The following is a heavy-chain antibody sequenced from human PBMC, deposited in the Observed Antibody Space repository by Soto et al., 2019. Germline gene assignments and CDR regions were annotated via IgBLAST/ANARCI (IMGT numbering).Heavy chain of an antibody. CDR2: INPKNGAT. V-gene: IGHV1-2*02. CDR3: ARVYYDSSGYLDY. D-gene: IGHD3-22*01. CDR1: GYTFTDYY. J-gene: IGHJ4*02. Sequence: ATVKVSCKASGYTFTDYYLHWVRQAPGQGLELMGWINPKNGATIYAQKFQGRVTMTRDTSISTAYMELSRLRSDDTAVYSCARVYYDSSGYLDYWGQGTLVTVSS.